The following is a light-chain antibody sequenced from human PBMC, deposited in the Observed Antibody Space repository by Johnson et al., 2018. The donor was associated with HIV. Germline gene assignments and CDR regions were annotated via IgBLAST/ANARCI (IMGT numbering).Light chain of an antibody. CDR2: ENN. CDR1: SSNIGNNY. J-gene: IGLJ1*01. CDR3: GTWDSRLSVYI. Sequence: QSVLTQPPSVSAAPGQKVTISCSGSSSNIGNNYVSWYQQLPGTAPKLLIYENNKRPSGIPDRFSGSKYGTSATLGITGLQTWDEADYYCGTWDSRLSVYIFGTGTKVTVL. V-gene: IGLV1-51*02.